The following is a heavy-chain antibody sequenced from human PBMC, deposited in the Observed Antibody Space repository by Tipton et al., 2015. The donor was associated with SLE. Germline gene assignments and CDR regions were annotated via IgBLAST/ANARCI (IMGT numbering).Heavy chain of an antibody. CDR3: ARAERIAAAGTSPFDY. D-gene: IGHD6-13*01. J-gene: IGHJ4*02. Sequence: SLRLSCAASGFTFDDYGMSWVRQAPGKGLEWVSGINWNGGSTGYADSVKGRFTISRDNAKNSLYLQMNSLRAEDTALYYCARAERIAAAGTSPFDYWGQGTLVTGSS. CDR1: GFTFDDYG. CDR2: INWNGGST. V-gene: IGHV3-20*04.